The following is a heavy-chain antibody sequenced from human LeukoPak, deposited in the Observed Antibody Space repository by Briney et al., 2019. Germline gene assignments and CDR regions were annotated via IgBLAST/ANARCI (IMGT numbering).Heavy chain of an antibody. Sequence: GGSLRLSCAASGFTVDSNYLSWVRQAPGKGLEWVSTIYTGGNTYYAASVKGRFTISRDFSKNTVFLHMNSLRAENTAMYYCARGDDSGYYDYFNYWGQGALVTVSS. CDR2: IYTGGNT. D-gene: IGHD3-22*01. J-gene: IGHJ4*02. CDR3: ARGDDSGYYDYFNY. CDR1: GFTVDSNY. V-gene: IGHV3-53*01.